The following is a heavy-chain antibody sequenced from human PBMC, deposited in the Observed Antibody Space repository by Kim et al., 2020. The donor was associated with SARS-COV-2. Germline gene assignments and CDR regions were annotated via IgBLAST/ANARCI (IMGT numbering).Heavy chain of an antibody. CDR1: GFTFSSYS. V-gene: IGHV3-21*04. CDR2: ISSSSSYI. J-gene: IGHJ3*02. Sequence: GGSLRLSCAASGFTFSSYSMNWVRQAPGKGLELVSSISSSSSYIYYADSVKGRFTISRDNAKNSLYLQMNSLIAEDTAVYYCARVTLKGYDILTGYSKGAFDIWGQGTMVTVSS. CDR3: ARVTLKGYDILTGYSKGAFDI. D-gene: IGHD3-9*01.